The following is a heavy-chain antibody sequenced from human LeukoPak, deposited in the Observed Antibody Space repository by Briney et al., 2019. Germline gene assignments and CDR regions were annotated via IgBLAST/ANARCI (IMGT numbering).Heavy chain of an antibody. CDR1: GFTFSTSW. V-gene: IGHV3-74*01. J-gene: IGHJ4*02. CDR3: TRDLHV. CDR2: ISTDGTYT. Sequence: VGSLRLSCAASGFTFSTSWMHWVRQAPGKGLVWVSRISTDGTYTSSADSVKGRFTTSRDNAKNTLYLQMSSLRVEDTVVYYCTRDLHVWGQGTLVTVSS.